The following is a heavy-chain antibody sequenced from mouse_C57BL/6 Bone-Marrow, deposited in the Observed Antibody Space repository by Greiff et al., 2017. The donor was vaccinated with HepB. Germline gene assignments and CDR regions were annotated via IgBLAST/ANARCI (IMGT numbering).Heavy chain of an antibody. V-gene: IGHV7-1*01. CDR1: GFTFSDFY. CDR2: SRKKANDYTT. CDR3: AREDGRGYAMDY. J-gene: IGHJ4*01. D-gene: IGHD2-3*01. Sequence: EVKLVESGGGLVQSGRSLRLSCATSGFTFSDFYMEWVRQAPGKGLEWIAASRKKANDYTTEYSESVKGRFIVSRDTSQSILYLQMNALRAEDTAIYYGAREDGRGYAMDYWGQGTSVTVSS.